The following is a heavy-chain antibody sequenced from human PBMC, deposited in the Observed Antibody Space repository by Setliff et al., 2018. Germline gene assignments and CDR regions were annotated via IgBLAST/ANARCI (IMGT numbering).Heavy chain of an antibody. V-gene: IGHV4-34*01. CDR2: INHSGTT. CDR1: GVSFSDYY. Sequence: SETLSLTCAVYGVSFSDYYWGWVRQSPGKGLDWIGEINHSGTTNYDPSLEGRISISVDTSKRQFSLKLTSVTAADTAVYYCARGRMRGSCSGPSCTYDPFDIWGQGTPVTVSS. D-gene: IGHD2-2*01. CDR3: ARGRMRGSCSGPSCTYDPFDI. J-gene: IGHJ3*02.